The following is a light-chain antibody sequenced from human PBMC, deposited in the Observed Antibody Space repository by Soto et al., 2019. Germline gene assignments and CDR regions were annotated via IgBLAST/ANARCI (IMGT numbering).Light chain of an antibody. CDR1: QDISNY. CDR2: DAS. CDR3: QQYDNLT. Sequence: DLQMTQSPSSLSASVGDRVTITCQASQDISNYLNWYQQKPGKAPKLLIYDASNLETGVPSRFSGSGSGTDFTFTISSLQPEDIATYYCQQYDNLTFGGGTKVEMK. V-gene: IGKV1-33*01. J-gene: IGKJ4*01.